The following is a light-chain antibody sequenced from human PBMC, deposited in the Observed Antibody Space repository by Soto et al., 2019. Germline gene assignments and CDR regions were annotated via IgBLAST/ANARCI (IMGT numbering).Light chain of an antibody. CDR1: QSLLYSSNNKNY. CDR2: WAS. V-gene: IGKV4-1*01. CDR3: QKYYITPTPPP. J-gene: IGKJ2*01. Sequence: DIVMTQSPDSLAVSLGERATINCKSSQSLLYSSNNKNYLAWYQQKSGQPPKLLIYWASTRESGVPDRFSGSGSGTDFTLTISRLPAEDVAVYYCQKYYITPTPPPFGQGTKLEIK.